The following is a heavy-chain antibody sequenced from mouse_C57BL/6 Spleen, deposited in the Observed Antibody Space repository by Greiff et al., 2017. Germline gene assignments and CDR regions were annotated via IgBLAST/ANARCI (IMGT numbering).Heavy chain of an antibody. J-gene: IGHJ1*03. Sequence: EVKLMESGGGLVQPGGSLSLSCAASGFTFTDYYMSWVRQPPGKALGWLGFIRNKANGYTTEYSASVEGRFTISRDNSQSILYLQMNALRAEDSATYYCARPYYGSSYWYFDVWGTGTTVTVSS. D-gene: IGHD1-1*01. CDR2: IRNKANGYTT. V-gene: IGHV7-3*01. CDR1: GFTFTDYY. CDR3: ARPYYGSSYWYFDV.